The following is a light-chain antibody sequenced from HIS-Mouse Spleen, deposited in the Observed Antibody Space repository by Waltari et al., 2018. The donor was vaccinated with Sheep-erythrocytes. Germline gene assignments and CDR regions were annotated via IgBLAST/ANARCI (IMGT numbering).Light chain of an antibody. Sequence: QSALTQPPSASGSPGQSVPISCTGTSRDVGGYTYVPWYQQHPGKAPKLMIYEVSKRPSGVPDRFSGSKSGNTASLTVSGLQAEDEADYYCSSYAGSNNWVFGGGTKLTVL. CDR1: SRDVGGYTY. CDR2: EVS. V-gene: IGLV2-8*01. CDR3: SSYAGSNNWV. J-gene: IGLJ3*02.